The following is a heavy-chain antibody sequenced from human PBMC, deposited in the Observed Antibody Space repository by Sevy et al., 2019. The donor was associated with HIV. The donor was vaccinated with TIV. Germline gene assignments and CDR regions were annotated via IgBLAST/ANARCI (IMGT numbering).Heavy chain of an antibody. J-gene: IGHJ3*02. V-gene: IGHV3-23*01. Sequence: GGSLRLSCAASGFTFSSYAMSWVRQAPGKGLEWVSAISGSGGSTYYADSVKGRFTISRDNSKNTLYLQMNSLRAEDTAVYYCAKGKGIQLWLTPPYHAFDIWGQGTMVTVSS. CDR2: ISGSGGST. D-gene: IGHD5-18*01. CDR1: GFTFSSYA. CDR3: AKGKGIQLWLTPPYHAFDI.